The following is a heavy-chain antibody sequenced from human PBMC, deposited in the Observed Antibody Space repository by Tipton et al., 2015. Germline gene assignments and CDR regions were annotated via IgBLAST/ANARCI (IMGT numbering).Heavy chain of an antibody. V-gene: IGHV4-61*01. J-gene: IGHJ1*01. CDR2: IFSGGST. Sequence: TLSPTCTVSGDSVNSGNYYWSWIRQPPGKGLAWIGYIFSGGSTNSNPSVKSRFTIFLTSNKQSSLEMTSVNAADTATYYCARGQDENTLGEYYTHWGQGTLVTVSS. D-gene: IGHD3-3*01. CDR3: ARGQDENTLGEYYTH. CDR1: GDSVNSGNYY.